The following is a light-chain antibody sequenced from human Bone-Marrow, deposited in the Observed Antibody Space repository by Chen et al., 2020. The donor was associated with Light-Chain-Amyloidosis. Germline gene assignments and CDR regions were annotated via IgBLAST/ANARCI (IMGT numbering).Light chain of an antibody. CDR3: SSITRSATLYV. CDR2: DVS. J-gene: IGLJ1*01. Sequence: QSALTQPASVAGSPGQSITISCTGTSSDVGGYIFVSWYQQHPAKAPKLMIYDVSNRPSGVSNRFSGSKSGNTASLTISGLQAEDEADYYCSSITRSATLYVFGIGTKVTVL. V-gene: IGLV2-14*03. CDR1: SSDVGGYIF.